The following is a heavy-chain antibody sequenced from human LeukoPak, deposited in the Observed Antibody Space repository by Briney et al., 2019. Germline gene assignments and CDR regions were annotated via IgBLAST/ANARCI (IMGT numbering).Heavy chain of an antibody. D-gene: IGHD3-22*01. CDR2: IRSDGSDK. V-gene: IGHV3-30*02. Sequence: PGGSLRLSCAASGFIFSTYGMHWVRQAPGKGLEWVAFIRSDGSDKSYAGSVMGRFTISRDNFKNTLYLQMNTLRAEDTAVYYCGNHDSSSDYWGQGTLVTVSS. CDR3: GNHDSSSDY. J-gene: IGHJ4*02. CDR1: GFIFSTYG.